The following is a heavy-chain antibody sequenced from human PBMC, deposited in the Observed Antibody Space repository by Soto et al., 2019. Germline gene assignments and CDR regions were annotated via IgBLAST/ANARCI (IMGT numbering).Heavy chain of an antibody. D-gene: IGHD6-6*01. CDR1: GFTFSSYS. V-gene: IGHV3-21*01. J-gene: IGHJ4*02. CDR2: ISSSSSYI. Sequence: PGGSLRLSCAASGFTFSSYSMNWVRQAPGKGLEWVSSISSSSSYIYYADSVKGRFTISRDNAKNSLYLQMNSLRADDTAVYYCARESSSWPTDYWGQGTLVTVSS. CDR3: ARESSSWPTDY.